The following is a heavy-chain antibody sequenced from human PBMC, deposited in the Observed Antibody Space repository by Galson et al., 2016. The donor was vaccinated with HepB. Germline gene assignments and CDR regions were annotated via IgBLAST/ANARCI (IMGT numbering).Heavy chain of an antibody. D-gene: IGHD6-6*01. CDR2: ITGSGGGT. Sequence: SLRLSCAASGFAFHSYAMSWVRQAPGKGLEWVSAITGSGGGTYYADSVKGRFTISRDNYKSTLYLQMSSLRAEDTAVYCCAKDVAARNYYFYGVDVWGQGTTVTVSS. CDR1: GFAFHSYA. CDR3: AKDVAARNYYFYGVDV. V-gene: IGHV3-23*01. J-gene: IGHJ6*02.